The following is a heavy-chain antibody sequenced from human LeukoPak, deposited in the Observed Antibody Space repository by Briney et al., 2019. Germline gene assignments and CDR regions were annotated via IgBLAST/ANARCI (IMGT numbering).Heavy chain of an antibody. D-gene: IGHD2-21*02. J-gene: IGHJ5*02. Sequence: GASVKVSCKASGYTFTGYYMHWVRQAPGQGLEWMGWINPNSGGTNYAQKFQGRVTMTRDTSISTAYMELSRLRSDDTAVYYCARTRRSATAFWFDPWGPGTLVTASS. CDR1: GYTFTGYY. CDR2: INPNSGGT. V-gene: IGHV1-2*02. CDR3: ARTRRSATAFWFDP.